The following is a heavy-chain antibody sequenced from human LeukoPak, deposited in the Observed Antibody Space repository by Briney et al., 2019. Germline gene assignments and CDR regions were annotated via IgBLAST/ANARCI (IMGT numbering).Heavy chain of an antibody. CDR2: IKKDGSGI. D-gene: IGHD2/OR15-2a*01. CDR3: AGGNSKDV. J-gene: IGHJ6*04. Sequence: GGSLRLSCVVSGFPFSNSWMYWVRQAPGKGLEGVANIKKDGSGISYVDSVKGRFIISRDNAMNSLYLQMNSLRVEDTAVYFCAGGNSKDVWGKGTAVTVSS. V-gene: IGHV3-7*03. CDR1: GFPFSNSW.